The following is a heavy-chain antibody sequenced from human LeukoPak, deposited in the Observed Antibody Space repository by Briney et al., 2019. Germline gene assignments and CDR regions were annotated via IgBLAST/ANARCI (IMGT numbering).Heavy chain of an antibody. CDR1: EFIVSINY. J-gene: IGHJ4*02. V-gene: IGHV3-53*01. CDR2: IYSRGDT. Sequence: GGSLRLSCAASEFIVSINYMTWVRQAPGKGLEWVSLIYSRGDTKYADSVKGRFTISRDNSKNTLYLQMSSLRTEDTAVYYCARVFQKQLSDYWGQGSLVTVSS. CDR3: ARVFQKQLSDY. D-gene: IGHD6-13*01.